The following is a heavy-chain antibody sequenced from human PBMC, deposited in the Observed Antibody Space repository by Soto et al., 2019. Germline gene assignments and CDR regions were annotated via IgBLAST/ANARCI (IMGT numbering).Heavy chain of an antibody. CDR3: AKEYCDTSRCFLPDY. V-gene: IGHV1-18*01. J-gene: IGHJ4*02. Sequence: ASVKVSCKASGYTFTTFGISWVRQAPGQGLEWMGWIDPKNGNTKDAQKFQGRVTMTIDTSTSTAYMELRSLRSDDTAVYFCAKEYCDTSRCFLPDYWGQGALVTVSS. CDR2: IDPKNGNT. CDR1: GYTFTTFG. D-gene: IGHD2-2*01.